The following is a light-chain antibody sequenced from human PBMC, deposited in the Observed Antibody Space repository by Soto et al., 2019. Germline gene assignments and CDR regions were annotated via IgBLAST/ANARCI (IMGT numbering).Light chain of an antibody. V-gene: IGKV3-20*01. CDR1: QSISSRC. CDR2: DAS. J-gene: IGKJ4*01. Sequence: EIVLTQSPGTLSLSPGERAALSCRASQSISSRCLAWYQQKPGQAPRLLIYDASSRAAGIPDRFSGSGSGADFTLTISRLEPEDFAVYYCQRCGSSPPTFGGGTKVEI. CDR3: QRCGSSPPT.